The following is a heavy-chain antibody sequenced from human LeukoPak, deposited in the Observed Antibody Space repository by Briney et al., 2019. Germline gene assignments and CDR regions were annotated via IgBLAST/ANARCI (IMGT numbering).Heavy chain of an antibody. CDR2: ISYDGGNK. V-gene: IGHV3-30*03. J-gene: IGHJ4*02. Sequence: GRSLCLSCAASGLTFSRFWMGGVRQAPAKGRGGGAVISYDGGNKYSTDPAKGRFTISRDNAKNTLYLKMNTLRARDTRGCYCARERIVVVSSEYYFDHWGQGTLVTVSS. CDR3: ARERIVVVSSEYYFDH. CDR1: GLTFSRFW. D-gene: IGHD3-22*01.